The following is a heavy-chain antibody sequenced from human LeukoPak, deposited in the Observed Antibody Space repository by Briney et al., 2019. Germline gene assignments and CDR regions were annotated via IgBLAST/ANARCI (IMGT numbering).Heavy chain of an antibody. J-gene: IGHJ6*03. CDR2: IYYSGST. D-gene: IGHD2-2*02. V-gene: IGHV4-30-4*08. CDR3: ARGPYCSSTSCYTNYYYYYYMDV. Sequence: SETLSLTCTVSGGSISSGDYYWSRIRQPPGKGLEWIGYIYYSGSTYYNPSLKSRVTISVDTSKNQFSLKLSSVTAADTAVYYCARGPYCSSTSCYTNYYYYYYMDVWGKGTTVTVSS. CDR1: GGSISSGDYY.